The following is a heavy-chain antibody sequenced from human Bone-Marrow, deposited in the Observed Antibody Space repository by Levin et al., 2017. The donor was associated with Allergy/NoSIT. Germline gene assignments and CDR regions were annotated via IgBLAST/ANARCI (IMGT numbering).Heavy chain of an antibody. Sequence: GESLKISCKGSGYSFTGYWIGWVRQMPGKGLEWMGIIYPADSDTRYSPSFQGQVTISADKSITTAYPQWSSLKASDTAMYYCARSQSRGWSAGVYWGLGTLVTVSS. J-gene: IGHJ4*02. CDR3: ARSQSRGWSAGVY. CDR1: GYSFTGYW. CDR2: IYPADSDT. V-gene: IGHV5-51*01. D-gene: IGHD6-19*01.